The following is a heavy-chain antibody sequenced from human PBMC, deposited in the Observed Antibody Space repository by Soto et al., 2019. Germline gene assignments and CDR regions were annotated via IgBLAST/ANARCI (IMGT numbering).Heavy chain of an antibody. V-gene: IGHV3-74*01. CDR3: AHGQGGYSDSWHEN. CDR1: GFAFGTLW. CDR2: INHDGRST. Sequence: GGSLRLSCAASGFAFGTLWMHWVRQAPGKGLVWVSRINHDGRSTDYAGSVKGRFTISRDNAKNTLYLQMNSLRVEDTAVYYCAHGQGGYSDSWHENWGQGTLVTVSS. J-gene: IGHJ4*02. D-gene: IGHD5-12*01.